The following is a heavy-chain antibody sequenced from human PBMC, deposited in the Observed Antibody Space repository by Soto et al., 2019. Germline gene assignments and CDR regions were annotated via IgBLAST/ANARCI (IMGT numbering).Heavy chain of an antibody. CDR1: GGSISSGDYY. D-gene: IGHD2-2*01. V-gene: IGHV4-30-4*01. Sequence: PSETMSLTCTVSGGSISSGDYYWSWIRQPPGKGLEWIGYIYYSGSTYYNPSLKSRVTISVDTSKNQFSLKLSSVTAADTAVYYWDLVPAAHPSEYFDYWCQGTLVTVSS. CDR2: IYYSGST. CDR3: DLVPAAHPSEYFDY. J-gene: IGHJ4*02.